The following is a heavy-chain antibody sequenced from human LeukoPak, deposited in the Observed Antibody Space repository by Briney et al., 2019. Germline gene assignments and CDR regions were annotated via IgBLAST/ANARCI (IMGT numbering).Heavy chain of an antibody. D-gene: IGHD4-23*01. J-gene: IGHJ1*01. Sequence: PSETLSLTCTVSGGSISSGSYYWSWIRQPAGKGLEWIGRTYTSGSTNYNPSLKSRVTISVDTSKNQFSLKLSSVTAADTAVYYCARGEGGNSELQHWGQGTLVTVSS. V-gene: IGHV4-61*02. CDR2: TYTSGST. CDR3: ARGEGGNSELQH. CDR1: GGSISSGSYY.